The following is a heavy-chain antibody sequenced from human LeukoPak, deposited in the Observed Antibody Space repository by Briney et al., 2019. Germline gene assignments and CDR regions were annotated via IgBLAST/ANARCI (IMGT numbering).Heavy chain of an antibody. CDR1: GFTLSAFA. Sequence: PGGSLRLSCTASGFTLSAFAMSWVRQAPGKGLEWVSGSTGSVEYYASSVKGRFTISRDDSKNTLYLQMNSLGAEDTATYYCARGSLLASYNDLEYWGQGTLVTVSS. CDR2: STGSVE. D-gene: IGHD3-16*01. V-gene: IGHV3-23*01. J-gene: IGHJ4*02. CDR3: ARGSLLASYNDLEY.